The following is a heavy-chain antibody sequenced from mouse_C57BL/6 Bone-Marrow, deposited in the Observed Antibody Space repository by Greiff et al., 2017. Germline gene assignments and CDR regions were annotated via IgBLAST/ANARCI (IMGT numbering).Heavy chain of an antibody. CDR1: GYSITSGYY. CDR3: ARITTVVPHYFDY. V-gene: IGHV3-6*01. CDR2: ISYDGSN. Sequence: ESGPGLVKPSQSLSLTCSVTGYSITSGYYWNWIRQFPGNKLEWMGYISYDGSNNYNPSLKNRISITRDTSKNQFFLTLNSVTTEDTATYYCARITTVVPHYFDYWGQGTTLTVSS. D-gene: IGHD1-1*01. J-gene: IGHJ2*01.